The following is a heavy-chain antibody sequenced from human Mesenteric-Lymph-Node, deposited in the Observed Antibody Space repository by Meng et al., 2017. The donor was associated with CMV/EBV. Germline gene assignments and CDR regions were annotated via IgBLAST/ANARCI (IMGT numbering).Heavy chain of an antibody. CDR2: IKQDGSEK. J-gene: IGHJ4*02. CDR1: GFTFSSYW. CDR3: ARDGYSGSPARSGVDY. D-gene: IGHD1-26*01. V-gene: IGHV3-7*01. Sequence: GGSLRLSCAASGFTFSSYWMTWVRQAPGKGLEWVANIKQDGSEKYYVDSVKGRFTISRDNAKNSLYLQLFSLRAEDTAVYYCARDGYSGSPARSGVDYWGQGTLVTVSS.